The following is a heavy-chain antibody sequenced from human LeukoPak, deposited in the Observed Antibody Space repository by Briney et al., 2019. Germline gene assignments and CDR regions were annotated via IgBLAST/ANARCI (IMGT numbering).Heavy chain of an antibody. J-gene: IGHJ3*02. CDR3: ARGPAYYDSSGYYGDAFDI. CDR2: FYYSGST. Sequence: PSETLSLTCTVAGGSISRYYWSWIRQPPGKGLEWIGYFYYSGSTNYNPSLKSRVTISVATSKNQFSLKLSSVTAADTAVYYCARGPAYYDSSGYYGDAFDIWGQGTMVTVSS. V-gene: IGHV4-59*01. D-gene: IGHD3-22*01. CDR1: GGSISRYY.